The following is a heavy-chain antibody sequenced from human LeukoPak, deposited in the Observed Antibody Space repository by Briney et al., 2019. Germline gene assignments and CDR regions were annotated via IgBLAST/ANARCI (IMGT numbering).Heavy chain of an antibody. J-gene: IGHJ4*02. CDR2: IRYDGSKT. V-gene: IGHV3-30*02. D-gene: IGHD3-10*01. Sequence: PGGSLRLSCAASGFDLSRNGMHWVRQAPGKGLEWVSFIRYDGSKTFYGDSVTGRFTISRDNSKNTLYLQMNSLRPEDTAVYYCARDFDDLNSNYYYIPEYWGQGVLVTVSS. CDR3: ARDFDDLNSNYYYIPEY. CDR1: GFDLSRNG.